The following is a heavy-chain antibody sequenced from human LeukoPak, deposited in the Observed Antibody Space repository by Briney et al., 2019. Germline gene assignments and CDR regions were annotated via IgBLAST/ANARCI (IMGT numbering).Heavy chain of an antibody. Sequence: SETLSLTCAVYGGSFSGYYWSWIRQPPGKGLEWIGEINHSGSTNYNPSLKSRVTISVDTSKNQFSLKLSSVTAADTAVYYCARHGKRWPLDYWGQGTLVTVSS. V-gene: IGHV4-34*01. CDR2: INHSGST. J-gene: IGHJ4*02. CDR1: GGSFSGYY. CDR3: ARHGKRWPLDY. D-gene: IGHD5-24*01.